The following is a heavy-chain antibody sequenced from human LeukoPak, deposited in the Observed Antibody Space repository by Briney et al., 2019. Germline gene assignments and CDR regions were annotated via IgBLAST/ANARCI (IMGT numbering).Heavy chain of an antibody. J-gene: IGHJ6*02. D-gene: IGHD3-10*01. CDR2: INPKSGGT. CDR3: ARPHPMVRGVITPHDGMDV. V-gene: IGHV1-2*02. Sequence: AAVTVSCTDSGYTFTVYYMHWVRQAPGQGLEWMGWINPKSGGTNYAQKLQGTVTMTGDTSITTDYMELSRLRSDDTAVYYCARPHPMVRGVITPHDGMDVWGQGTTVTVSS. CDR1: GYTFTVYY.